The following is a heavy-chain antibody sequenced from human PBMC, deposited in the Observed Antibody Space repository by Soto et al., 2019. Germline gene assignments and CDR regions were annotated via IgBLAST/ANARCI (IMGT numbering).Heavy chain of an antibody. CDR1: GGSISSGDYY. J-gene: IGHJ4*02. Sequence: PSETLSLTCTVSGGSISSGDYYWSWIRQPPGKGLEWIGYIYYSGSTYYNPSLKSRVTISVDTSKNQFSLKLSSVTAADTAVYYCATSRGYIYGYRVYYFDYWGQGTLVTVSS. CDR2: IYYSGST. D-gene: IGHD5-18*01. CDR3: ATSRGYIYGYRVYYFDY. V-gene: IGHV4-30-4*01.